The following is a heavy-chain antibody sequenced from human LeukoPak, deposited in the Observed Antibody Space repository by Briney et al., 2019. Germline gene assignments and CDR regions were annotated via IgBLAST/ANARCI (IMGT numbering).Heavy chain of an antibody. CDR3: ARANPGYSGYDSKYYFDY. D-gene: IGHD5-12*01. V-gene: IGHV1-46*01. Sequence: ASVKVSCKASGYTFTSYYMHWVRQAPGQGLEWMGIINPSGGSTSYAQKFQGRVTMTRDMSTSTVYMALSSLRSEDTAVYYCARANPGYSGYDSKYYFDYWGQGTLVTVSS. CDR2: INPSGGST. CDR1: GYTFTSYY. J-gene: IGHJ4*02.